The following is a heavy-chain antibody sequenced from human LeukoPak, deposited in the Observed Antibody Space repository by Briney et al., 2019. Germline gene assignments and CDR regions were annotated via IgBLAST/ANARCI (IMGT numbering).Heavy chain of an antibody. CDR2: INHSGST. V-gene: IGHV4-34*01. CDR1: GGSISSYY. CDR3: ATGRYSSSWYIYYFDY. J-gene: IGHJ4*02. Sequence: SETLSLTCTVSGGSISSYYWSWIRQPPGKGLEWIGEINHSGSTNYNPSLKSRVTISVDTSKDQFSLKLSSVTAADTAVYYCATGRYSSSWYIYYFDYWGQGTLVTVSS. D-gene: IGHD6-13*01.